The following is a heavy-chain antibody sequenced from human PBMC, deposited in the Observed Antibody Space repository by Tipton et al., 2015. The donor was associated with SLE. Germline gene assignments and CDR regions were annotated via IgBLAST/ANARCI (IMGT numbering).Heavy chain of an antibody. CDR2: ISGTGSGSRT. J-gene: IGHJ3*02. Sequence: SLRLSCQAFGFTFTNYAMTWVRQAPGKGPEWVSSISGTGSGSRTYYSDSVKGRFTISRDNSRNTLYLQMNSLKAEDTAVYYCGVDPNGDYVGAFDMWGQGTMVTVSS. D-gene: IGHD4-17*01. CDR1: GFTFTNYA. V-gene: IGHV3-23*01. CDR3: GVDPNGDYVGAFDM.